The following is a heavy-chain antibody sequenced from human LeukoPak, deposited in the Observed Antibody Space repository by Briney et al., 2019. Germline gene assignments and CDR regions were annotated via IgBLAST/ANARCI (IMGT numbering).Heavy chain of an antibody. CDR3: ATDHGDSKIRD. V-gene: IGHV4-59*01. CDR1: GASISTYY. J-gene: IGHJ4*02. CDR2: IYNSGTT. D-gene: IGHD2-21*02. Sequence: PSETLSLTCTVSGASISTYYCSWIRQPPGKGLEWIGNIYNSGTTDYNSSLKGRATISVDTSKNHLTLRLSSVTAAGTAMYYCATDHGDSKIRDWGQGTLVTVSS.